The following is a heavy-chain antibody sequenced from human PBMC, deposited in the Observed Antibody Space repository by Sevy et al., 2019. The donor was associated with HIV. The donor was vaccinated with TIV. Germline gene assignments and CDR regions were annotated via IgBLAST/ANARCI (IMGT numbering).Heavy chain of an antibody. D-gene: IGHD6-19*01. CDR3: ARDPSPIAVAGTRRNWFDP. Sequence: ASLKVSCKASGYTFTGYYMHWVRQAPGQGLEWMGRINPNSGGTNYAQKFQGRVTMTRDTSISTAYMELSRLRSDDTAVYYCARDPSPIAVAGTRRNWFDPWGQGTLVTVSS. V-gene: IGHV1-2*06. CDR1: GYTFTGYY. J-gene: IGHJ5*02. CDR2: INPNSGGT.